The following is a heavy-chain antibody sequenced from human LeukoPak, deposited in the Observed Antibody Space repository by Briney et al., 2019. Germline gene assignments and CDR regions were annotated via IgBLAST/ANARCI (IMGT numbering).Heavy chain of an antibody. V-gene: IGHV3-11*05. CDR2: ISRTSDYT. CDR1: GFTFTNAW. Sequence: PGGSLRLSCAASGFTFTNAWMSWVRQAPGKGLEWVPYISRTSDYTNYADSVKGRFTISRDNAKDSLYLQMNSLRVEDTAVYYCARDDSAMFPDCWGQGTLVTVSS. D-gene: IGHD5-18*01. J-gene: IGHJ4*02. CDR3: ARDDSAMFPDC.